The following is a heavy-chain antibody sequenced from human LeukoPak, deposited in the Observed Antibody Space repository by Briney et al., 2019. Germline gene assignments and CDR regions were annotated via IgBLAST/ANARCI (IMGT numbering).Heavy chain of an antibody. CDR2: ISGSGSST. CDR1: GFTFSSYA. CDR3: AKDSYCSASGSSQPSYFDY. J-gene: IGHJ4*02. V-gene: IGHV3-23*01. Sequence: GGSLRLSCAASGFTFSSYAMTWVRQAPGKGLELVSGISGSGSSTYYADSVKGRFTISRDNSKNTLYLPMNSLRAEDTALYYCAKDSYCSASGSSQPSYFDYWGQGTLVTVSS. D-gene: IGHD3-10*01.